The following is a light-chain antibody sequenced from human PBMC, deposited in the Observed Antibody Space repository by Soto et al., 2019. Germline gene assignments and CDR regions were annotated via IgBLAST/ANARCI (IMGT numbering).Light chain of an antibody. CDR2: DVS. V-gene: IGLV2-11*01. Sequence: QSVLTQPRSVSGSPGQLVTISCTGTSSNVGGYNYVSWYQQHPGKVPKLLIYDVSKRPSGVPDRFSGSKSGNTASLTISGLQAEDEADYYCCSYEGIYTSYVFGTGTKLTVL. J-gene: IGLJ1*01. CDR3: CSYEGIYTSYV. CDR1: SSNVGGYNY.